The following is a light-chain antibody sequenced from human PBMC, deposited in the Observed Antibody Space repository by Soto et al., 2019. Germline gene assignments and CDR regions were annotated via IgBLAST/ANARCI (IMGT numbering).Light chain of an antibody. CDR3: QTWGTGIRWV. V-gene: IGLV4-69*01. CDR1: SGHSSYA. CDR2: LNSDGRH. J-gene: IGLJ3*02. Sequence: QSVLTQSPSASASLGASVKLTCTLSSGHSSYAIAWHQQQPEKGPRYLMKLNSDGRHSKGDGIPDRFSGSSSGAERYLTISSLQSEDEADYYCQTWGTGIRWVFGGGTKLTVL.